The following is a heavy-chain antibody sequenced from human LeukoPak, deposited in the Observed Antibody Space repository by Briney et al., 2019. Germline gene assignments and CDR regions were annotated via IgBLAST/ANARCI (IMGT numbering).Heavy chain of an antibody. D-gene: IGHD3-22*01. CDR3: ARDPPNDSSGYAFDY. J-gene: IGHJ4*02. V-gene: IGHV1-46*01. Sequence: GASVKVSCKASGYTFTSYYMHWVRQAPGQGLEWMGIINPSGGSTSYAQKFQGRVTMTRDMSTSTVYMELSSLRSEDTAVYYCARDPPNDSSGYAFDYWGQGTLVTVSS. CDR2: INPSGGST. CDR1: GYTFTSYY.